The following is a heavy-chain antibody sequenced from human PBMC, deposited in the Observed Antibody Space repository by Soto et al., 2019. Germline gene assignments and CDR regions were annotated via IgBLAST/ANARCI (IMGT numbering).Heavy chain of an antibody. D-gene: IGHD3-16*01. CDR1: GYTFTSYY. CDR2: INPSGGST. CDR3: AREWNGGFNWFDP. Sequence: ASVKVSCKASGYTFTSYYIHWVRQAPGQGLEWMGIINPSGGSTSYAQKFQGRVTMTRDTSTSTVYMELSSLRSEDTAVYYCAREWNGGFNWFDPWGQGNPVTGLL. J-gene: IGHJ5*02. V-gene: IGHV1-46*01.